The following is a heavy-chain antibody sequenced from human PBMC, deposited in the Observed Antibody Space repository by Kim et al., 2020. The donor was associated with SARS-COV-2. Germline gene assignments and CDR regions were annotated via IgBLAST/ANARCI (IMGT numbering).Heavy chain of an antibody. Sequence: FQGRVTITADKSTSTAYMELSSLRSEDTAVYYCARDLRALPKQRGYWFDPWGQGTLVTVSS. CDR3: ARDLRALPKQRGYWFDP. V-gene: IGHV1-69*04. D-gene: IGHD1-1*01. J-gene: IGHJ5*02.